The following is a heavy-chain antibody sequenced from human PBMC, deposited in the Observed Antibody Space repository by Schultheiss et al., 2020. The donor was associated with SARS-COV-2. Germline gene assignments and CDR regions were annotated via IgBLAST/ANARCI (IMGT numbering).Heavy chain of an antibody. CDR3: ATYSSSWRRRGHYFDY. D-gene: IGHD6-13*01. Sequence: ASVKVSCKASGYTFTSYAMHWVRQAPGQRLEWMGWSNAGNGNTKYSQEFQGRVTITRDTSASTAYMELSSLRSEDTAVYYCATYSSSWRRRGHYFDYWGQGTLVTVSS. J-gene: IGHJ4*02. CDR1: GYTFTSYA. CDR2: SNAGNGNT. V-gene: IGHV1-3*02.